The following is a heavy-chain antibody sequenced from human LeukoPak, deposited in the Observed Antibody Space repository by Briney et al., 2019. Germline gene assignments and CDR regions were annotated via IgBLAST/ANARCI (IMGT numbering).Heavy chain of an antibody. CDR1: GFTLCRYG. CDR2: ISHDGSNN. Sequence: GGALRHSRVASGFTLCRYGIHGVRPAPAKGLEWVAVISHDGSNNYYADSVKGRFTISRDNSKNTLYLQMISLRAEDTAVYYCAKDTCSGGSCYYYYGMDVWGQGTTVTVSS. V-gene: IGHV3-30*18. D-gene: IGHD2-15*01. J-gene: IGHJ6*02. CDR3: AKDTCSGGSCYYYYGMDV.